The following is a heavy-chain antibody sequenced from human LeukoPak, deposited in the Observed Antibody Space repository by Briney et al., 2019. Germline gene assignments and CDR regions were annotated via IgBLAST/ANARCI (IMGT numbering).Heavy chain of an antibody. Sequence: GSLRLSCAASAFSLIAYNMNWVRQAPGEGLEWVSSISYTGTYIYYADSVKGRFTISRDNAQNSLYLQMNSLRAEDTAIYYCVRDRGTYRPIDYWGQETLVTVSS. CDR1: AFSLIAYN. V-gene: IGHV3-21*04. D-gene: IGHD1-26*01. CDR2: ISYTGTYI. CDR3: VRDRGTYRPIDY. J-gene: IGHJ4*02.